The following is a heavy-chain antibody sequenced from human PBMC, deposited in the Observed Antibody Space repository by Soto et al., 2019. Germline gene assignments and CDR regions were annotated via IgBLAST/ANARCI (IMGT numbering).Heavy chain of an antibody. CDR3: ARDHRSGYSFWFDP. J-gene: IGHJ5*02. CDR2: INYSGST. Sequence: QVQLQESGPGLVKPSQTLSLTCTVSGGSISSGGYYWSWIRQHPGKGLERIGYINYSGSTNYNPSLNSRVMISVDTSKNQFCLKLSSVTAADTAVYYCARDHRSGYSFWFDPWGQGTLVTVSS. CDR1: GGSISSGGYY. D-gene: IGHD3-22*01. V-gene: IGHV4-31*03.